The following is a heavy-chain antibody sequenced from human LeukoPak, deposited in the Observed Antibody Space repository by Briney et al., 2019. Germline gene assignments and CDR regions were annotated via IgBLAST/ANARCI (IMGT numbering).Heavy chain of an antibody. Sequence: SETLSLTCTVSGGSISSGDYYWSWIRQPPGKGLEWIGYIYYSGSTYYNPSLKSRVTISVDTSKNQFSLKLSSVTAADTAVYYCARGGSGSYFDRGPYAFDIWGQGTMVTVSS. CDR1: GGSISSGDYY. CDR3: ARGGSGSYFDRGPYAFDI. V-gene: IGHV4-30-4*08. D-gene: IGHD1-26*01. CDR2: IYYSGST. J-gene: IGHJ3*02.